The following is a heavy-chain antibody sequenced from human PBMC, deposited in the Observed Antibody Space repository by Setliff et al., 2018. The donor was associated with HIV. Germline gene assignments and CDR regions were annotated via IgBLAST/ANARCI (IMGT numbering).Heavy chain of an antibody. CDR2: IHWDDDK. J-gene: IGHJ1*01. Sequence: SGPTLVNPTETLTLTCILSGFSVSSGGVGVGWIRQAPGKALEWLALIHWDDDKGYSPSLKTRLTITRLTITKDTSKNQVVLTMTNMDPVDTATYYCGHSSGSYLGYFQHWGQGTLVTVSS. D-gene: IGHD1-26*01. CDR1: GFSVSSGGVG. V-gene: IGHV2-5*02. CDR3: GHSSGSYLGYFQH.